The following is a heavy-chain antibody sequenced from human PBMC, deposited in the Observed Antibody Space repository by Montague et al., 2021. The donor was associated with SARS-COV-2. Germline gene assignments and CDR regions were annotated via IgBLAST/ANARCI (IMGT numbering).Heavy chain of an antibody. J-gene: IGHJ6*02. Sequence: SETLSLTCTVSGGSISSYYWSWTRQPPGTGLELIGYIYYSGSTNYNPSLKSGVPISVDTSKNQFPMKLSSVTAADTAVYYCARHPIGSFPRYGMDVWGQGTTVTVSS. V-gene: IGHV4-59*08. D-gene: IGHD2-15*01. CDR3: ARHPIGSFPRYGMDV. CDR2: IYYSGST. CDR1: GGSISSYY.